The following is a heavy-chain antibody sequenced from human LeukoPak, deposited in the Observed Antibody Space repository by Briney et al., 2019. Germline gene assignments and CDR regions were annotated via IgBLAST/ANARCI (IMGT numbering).Heavy chain of an antibody. J-gene: IGHJ5*02. Sequence: SETLSLTCAVSGGSISSGGYSSSWIRQPPGKGLEWIGYIYHSGSTYYNPSLKSRVTISVDRSKNQFSLKLSSVTAADTAVYYCARGHYDFWSGYAPTGWFDPWGQGTLVTVSS. CDR2: IYHSGST. V-gene: IGHV4-30-2*01. D-gene: IGHD3-3*01. CDR1: GGSISSGGYS. CDR3: ARGHYDFWSGYAPTGWFDP.